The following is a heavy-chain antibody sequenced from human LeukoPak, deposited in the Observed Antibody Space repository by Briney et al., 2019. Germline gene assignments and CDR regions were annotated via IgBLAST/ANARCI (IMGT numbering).Heavy chain of an antibody. CDR2: IYYSGST. CDR1: GGSISSYY. Sequence: SETLSLTCTVSGGSISSYYWSWIRQPPGEGLEWIGYIYYSGSTNYNPSLKSRVTISVDTSKNQFSLKLSSVTAADTAVYYCARDDGATWDSSGYFDYWGQGTLVTVSS. V-gene: IGHV4-59*01. J-gene: IGHJ4*02. D-gene: IGHD3-22*01. CDR3: ARDDGATWDSSGYFDY.